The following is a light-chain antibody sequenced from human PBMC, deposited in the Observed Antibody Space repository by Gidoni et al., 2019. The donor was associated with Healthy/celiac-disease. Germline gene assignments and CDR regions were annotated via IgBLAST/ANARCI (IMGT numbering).Light chain of an antibody. V-gene: IGLV3-1*01. CDR2: QDS. CDR3: QAWDSSTVV. CDR1: KLGDKY. Sequence: YELTQPPSAPVSPGQTASITSSGDKLGDKYACWYQQKPGQSPVLVIYQDSKRPSGIPERFSGSNSGNTATLTISGTQAMDEADYYCQAWDSSTVVFGGGTKLTVL. J-gene: IGLJ2*01.